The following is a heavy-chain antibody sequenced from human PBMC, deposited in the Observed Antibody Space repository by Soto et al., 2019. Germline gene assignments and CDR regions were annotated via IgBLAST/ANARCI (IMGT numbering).Heavy chain of an antibody. Sequence: GGSVRLSCAASGFTFSSYAMTWVREAPGQGLELVSVITYNGDNTYYADSVKGRFTISRDNSKDTVHLQMNSLRAEDTAVYYCARYIRGPTVFYFDFWGPGVLVTVSS. CDR3: ARYIRGPTVFYFDF. CDR2: ITYNGDNT. J-gene: IGHJ4*02. V-gene: IGHV3-23*01. CDR1: GFTFSSYA. D-gene: IGHD5-18*01.